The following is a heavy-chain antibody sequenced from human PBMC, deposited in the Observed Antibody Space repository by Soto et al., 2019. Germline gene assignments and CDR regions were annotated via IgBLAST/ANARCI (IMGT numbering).Heavy chain of an antibody. J-gene: IGHJ5*02. V-gene: IGHV1-18*04. CDR1: GYPFTSYG. CDR2: ISAYNGNT. Sequence: QVQLVQSGAAVKNPGASVKVSCQASGYPFTSYGISWVRQAPGQGLDWMGWISAYNGNTNYAQKLQGRVTMPTDTSPSTAYMELRSLISDDTAVYYCARCGLRYFVFDPWGKGTLVTVSS. D-gene: IGHD3-9*01. CDR3: ARCGLRYFVFDP.